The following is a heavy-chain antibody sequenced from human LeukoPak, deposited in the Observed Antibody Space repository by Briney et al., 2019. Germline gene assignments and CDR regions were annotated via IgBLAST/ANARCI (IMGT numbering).Heavy chain of an antibody. Sequence: ASVKVSCKASRYTFTSYGISWVRQAPGQGLEWMGWISAYNGNTNYAQKLQGRVTMTTDTDTSTAYMELRSLRSDDTAVYYCARGSGIAAAGTLLLDYWGQGTLVTVSS. D-gene: IGHD6-13*01. CDR3: ARGSGIAAAGTLLLDY. CDR2: ISAYNGNT. J-gene: IGHJ4*02. V-gene: IGHV1-18*01. CDR1: RYTFTSYG.